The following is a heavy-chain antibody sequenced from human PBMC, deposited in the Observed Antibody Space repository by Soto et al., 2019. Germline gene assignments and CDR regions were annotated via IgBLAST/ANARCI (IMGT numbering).Heavy chain of an antibody. CDR2: ISAYNGNT. J-gene: IGHJ6*02. V-gene: IGHV1-18*01. D-gene: IGHD2-2*01. CDR3: ARDTVGVPAAAAAYGMDV. Sequence: QVQLVQSGAEVKKPGASVKVSCKPSGYTFTSYGISWVRQAPGQGLEWMGWISAYNGNTNYAQKLQGRVTMTTDTSTSTAYMELRSLRSDDTAVYYCARDTVGVPAAAAAYGMDVWGQGTTVTVSS. CDR1: GYTFTSYG.